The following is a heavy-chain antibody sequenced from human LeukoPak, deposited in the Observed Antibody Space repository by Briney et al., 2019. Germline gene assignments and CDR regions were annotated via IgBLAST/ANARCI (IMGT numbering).Heavy chain of an antibody. V-gene: IGHV1-2*02. CDR2: INPKSGGT. Sequence: ASVKVSCKASGYTFSAYCMHWVRQAPGQGLEWMGWINPKSGGTNYAQQFQDRVTMTTDTSTSTAYMDLRSLRSDDTAVYYCARDRHRRHYYDSSLHPPLDYWGQGTLVTVSS. CDR1: GYTFSAYC. J-gene: IGHJ4*02. CDR3: ARDRHRRHYYDSSLHPPLDY. D-gene: IGHD3-22*01.